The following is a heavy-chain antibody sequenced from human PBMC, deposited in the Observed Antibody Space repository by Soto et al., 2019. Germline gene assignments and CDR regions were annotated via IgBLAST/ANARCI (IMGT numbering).Heavy chain of an antibody. CDR2: IGGRGGST. J-gene: IGHJ4*02. D-gene: IGHD1-7*01. V-gene: IGHV3-23*01. CDR1: GFTFSTYA. Sequence: TGGSLRLSCAASGFTFSTYAMSWVRQAPGKGLEWVSAIGGRGGSTYYADSVKGRFTISRDNSKNTLYLRVNNLRAEDTAVYYCAKQLELPHYYFDYWGQGTLVTVSS. CDR3: AKQLELPHYYFDY.